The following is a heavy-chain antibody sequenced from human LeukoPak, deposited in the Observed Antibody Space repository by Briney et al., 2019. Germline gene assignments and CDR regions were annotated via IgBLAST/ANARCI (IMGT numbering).Heavy chain of an antibody. V-gene: IGHV3-33*01. J-gene: IGHJ4*02. Sequence: PGRSLRPSCAASGFTFSSYGMHWVRQAPGKGLEWVAVIWYDGSNKYYADSVKGRFTISRDNSKNTLYLQMNSLRAEDTAVYYCARLASYGGNSIFDYWGQGTLVTVSS. CDR2: IWYDGSNK. D-gene: IGHD4-23*01. CDR3: ARLASYGGNSIFDY. CDR1: GFTFSSYG.